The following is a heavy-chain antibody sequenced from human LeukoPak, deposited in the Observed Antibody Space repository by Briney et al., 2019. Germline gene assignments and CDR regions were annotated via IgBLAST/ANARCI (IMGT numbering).Heavy chain of an antibody. CDR3: AKGKSYCMDV. CDR2: ISGSGGST. CDR1: GFTISSYD. J-gene: IGHJ6*03. V-gene: IGHV3-23*01. Sequence: RGSLRLSCAASGFTISSYDMSWVRHDPRERVEWVLGISGSGGSTYYADSVKGRFTISRDNSKNTLYLQMNSLRADDTAVYYCAKGKSYCMDVWGKGTTVTVS.